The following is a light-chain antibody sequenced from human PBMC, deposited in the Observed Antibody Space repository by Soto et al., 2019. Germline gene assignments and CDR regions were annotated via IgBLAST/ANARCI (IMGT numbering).Light chain of an antibody. J-gene: IGLJ1*01. CDR1: ISNIGNNY. CDR2: DNN. Sequence: QSVVTHPPSVAAAPGQKVTISWSGSISNIGNNYVSWYQQLSGTAPKLLIYDNNKRPSGIPDRFSGSKSGTLATLGITGLQTGDEADYYCGTWDSSLSVSYVFGTGTKVTVL. CDR3: GTWDSSLSVSYV. V-gene: IGLV1-51*01.